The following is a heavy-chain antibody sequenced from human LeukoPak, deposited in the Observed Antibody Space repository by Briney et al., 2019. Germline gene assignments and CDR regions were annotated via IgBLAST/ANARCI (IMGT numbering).Heavy chain of an antibody. Sequence: SETLSLTCTVSGGSISSYYWSWIRQPPGKGLEWIGYINYSGSTKYNPSLKSRVTISVDTSKNQFSLKLSSVTAADTAVYYCARQSSGTPFNYWGQGTLVTVSS. CDR3: ARQSSGTPFNY. V-gene: IGHV4-59*08. CDR2: INYSGST. J-gene: IGHJ4*02. D-gene: IGHD3-10*01. CDR1: GGSISSYY.